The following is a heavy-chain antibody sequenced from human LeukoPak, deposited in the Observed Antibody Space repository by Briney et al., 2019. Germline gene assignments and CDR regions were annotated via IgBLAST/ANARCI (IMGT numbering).Heavy chain of an antibody. CDR3: ARGRLDYGGKKDY. V-gene: IGHV3-30-3*01. D-gene: IGHD4-23*01. Sequence: GGSLRLSCAASGFTFSSYAMHWVRQAPGKGLEWVAVISYDGSNKYYADSVKGRFTISRDNSKNTLYLQMNSLRAEDTAVYYCARGRLDYGGKKDYWGQGTLVTVSS. J-gene: IGHJ4*02. CDR1: GFTFSSYA. CDR2: ISYDGSNK.